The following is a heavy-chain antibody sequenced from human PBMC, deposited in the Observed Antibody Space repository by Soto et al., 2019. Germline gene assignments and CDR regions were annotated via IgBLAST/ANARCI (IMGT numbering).Heavy chain of an antibody. CDR1: GFTFSSYA. J-gene: IGHJ3*02. D-gene: IGHD6-19*01. Sequence: GGSLRLSCAASGFTFSSYAMSWVRQAPGKGLEWVSAIGGSRGSTYYADSVKGRFTISRDNSKNTLNLHMNSLRAEDTAIYYCAKEVDSSGWYDAFDIWGQGTMVTVSS. CDR3: AKEVDSSGWYDAFDI. V-gene: IGHV3-23*01. CDR2: IGGSRGST.